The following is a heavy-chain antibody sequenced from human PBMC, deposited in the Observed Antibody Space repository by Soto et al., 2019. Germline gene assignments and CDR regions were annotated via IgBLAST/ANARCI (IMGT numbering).Heavy chain of an antibody. Sequence: GSLRLSCAASGFTFSSYWMHWVRQAPGKGLVWVSRINSDGSSTSYADSVKGRLTISRDNAKNTLYLQMNSLRAEDTAVYYCASLASFTYYYYYGMDVWGQGTTVTVSS. CDR1: GFTFSSYW. D-gene: IGHD3-3*02. CDR3: ASLASFTYYYYYGMDV. J-gene: IGHJ6*02. CDR2: INSDGSST. V-gene: IGHV3-74*01.